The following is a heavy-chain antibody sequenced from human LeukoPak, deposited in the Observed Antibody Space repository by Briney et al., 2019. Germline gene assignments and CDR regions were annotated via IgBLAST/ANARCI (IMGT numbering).Heavy chain of an antibody. CDR2: ISYDGTNK. V-gene: IGHV3-30*18. CDR1: GFTFSNSD. Sequence: PGGSLRLSCAGSGFTFSNSDMHWVRQTPGKGLEWVAVISYDGTNKYYADSVKGRFTISRDNSKNTLYLQMNSLRGEDTAVYYCAKISYCSGGSCYSYYYFGMDVWGQGTTVTVSS. D-gene: IGHD2-15*01. J-gene: IGHJ6*02. CDR3: AKISYCSGGSCYSYYYFGMDV.